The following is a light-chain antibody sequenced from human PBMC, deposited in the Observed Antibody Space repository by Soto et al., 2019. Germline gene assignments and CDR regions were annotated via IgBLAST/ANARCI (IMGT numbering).Light chain of an antibody. CDR1: ESVDDY. J-gene: IGKJ5*01. CDR2: DAS. V-gene: IGKV3-11*01. Sequence: IVLRQSPGTLSLSPGERATLSCRASESVDDYLAWYQQRPGQSPRLLIYDASNRATGIPARFSGSGSGTDYTITISNLEPEDFAVYYCQQRSNWPPPITFGQGTRLEIK. CDR3: QQRSNWPPPIT.